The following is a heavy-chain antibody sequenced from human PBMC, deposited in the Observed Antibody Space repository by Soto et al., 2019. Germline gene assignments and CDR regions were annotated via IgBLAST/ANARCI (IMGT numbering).Heavy chain of an antibody. Sequence: ASVKVSCKASGYTFTSYYMHWVRQAPGQGLEWMGIINPSGGSTSYAQKFQGRVTMTRDTSTSTVYMELSSLRSEDTAVYYCAREPSNMIVDYYYGMDVWGQGTTVTVSS. CDR1: GYTFTSYY. J-gene: IGHJ6*02. V-gene: IGHV1-46*01. CDR2: INPSGGST. D-gene: IGHD3-22*01. CDR3: AREPSNMIVDYYYGMDV.